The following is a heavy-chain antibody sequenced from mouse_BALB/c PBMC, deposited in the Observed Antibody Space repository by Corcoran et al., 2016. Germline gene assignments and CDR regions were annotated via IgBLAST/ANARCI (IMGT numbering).Heavy chain of an antibody. CDR2: INTYTGEP. CDR3: AREPYAMDY. Sequence: QIQLVQSGPKLKKPGETVKISCKASGYTFTNYGMNWVKQAPGKGLKWMGWINTYTGEPTYADDFKGRFAFSLETSASTAYLQINNLKNEDTATYFCAREPYAMDYWGQGTSVTVSS. J-gene: IGHJ4*01. V-gene: IGHV9-3-1*01. CDR1: GYTFTNYG.